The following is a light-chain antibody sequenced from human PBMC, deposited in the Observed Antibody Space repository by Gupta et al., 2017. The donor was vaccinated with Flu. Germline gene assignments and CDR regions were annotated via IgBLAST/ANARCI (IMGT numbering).Light chain of an antibody. CDR1: SSDVGGYNY. CDR2: EVS. V-gene: IGLV2-14*01. CDR3: SSSTSSSTPFVV. J-gene: IGLJ2*01. Sequence: QSALTQPASVSGSPGQSITISCTGTSSDVGGYNYVSWYQQHPGKAPKLMLYEVSNRPSGVSKRFSGSNSGNTDSLTISGLQAEDEADYYCSSSTSSSTPFVVFGGGTKLTVL.